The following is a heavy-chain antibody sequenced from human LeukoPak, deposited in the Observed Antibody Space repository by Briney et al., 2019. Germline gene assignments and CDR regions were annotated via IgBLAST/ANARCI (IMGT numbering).Heavy chain of an antibody. J-gene: IGHJ4*02. CDR2: ISSSSSTI. V-gene: IGHV3-48*01. Sequence: PGGSLRLSCAASGFTFSSYSMNWVRQAPGKGLEWVSYISSSSSTIYYADSVKGRFTISRDNAKNSLYLQMNSLRAEDTAVYYCARDQSYGVYTHDFDYWGQGTLVTVSS. CDR1: GFTFSSYS. CDR3: ARDQSYGVYTHDFDY. D-gene: IGHD4-17*01.